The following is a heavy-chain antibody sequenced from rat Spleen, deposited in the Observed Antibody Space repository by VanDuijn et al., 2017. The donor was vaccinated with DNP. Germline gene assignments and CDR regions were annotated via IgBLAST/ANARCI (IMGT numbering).Heavy chain of an antibody. Sequence: EVQLVESGGGLVQPGRSLKLSCVASGFTFNNYWMAWIRQVPGKGLEWVAAITSSGGRTYFPDSVKGRFTISRDNAKNTLYLHMNSLRSEDTATYYCARAYYYSDWYFDFWGPGTMVTVSS. CDR2: ITSSGGRT. J-gene: IGHJ1*01. V-gene: IGHV5-31*01. CDR3: ARAYYYSDWYFDF. D-gene: IGHD1-1*01. CDR1: GFTFNNYW.